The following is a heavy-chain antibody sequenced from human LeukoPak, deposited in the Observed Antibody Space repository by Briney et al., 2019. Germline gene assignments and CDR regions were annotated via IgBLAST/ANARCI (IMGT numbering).Heavy chain of an antibody. Sequence: SETLSLTCTVSGGSISSYYWSWIRQPPGKGLEWIGYIYYSGSTNYNPSLKSRVTISVDTSKNQFSLKLSSVTAADTAVYYCARGSQWTGREGDAFDIWGQGTMVTVSS. CDR2: IYYSGST. V-gene: IGHV4-59*01. J-gene: IGHJ3*02. CDR1: GGSISSYY. D-gene: IGHD3-10*01. CDR3: ARGSQWTGREGDAFDI.